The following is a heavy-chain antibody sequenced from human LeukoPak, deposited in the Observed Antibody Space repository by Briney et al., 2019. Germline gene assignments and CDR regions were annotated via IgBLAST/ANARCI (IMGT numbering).Heavy chain of an antibody. CDR2: ISSSGSTI. CDR1: GFTFSGYY. Sequence: PGGSLRLSCAACGFTFSGYYMSWIRQAPGKGLEWVSYISSSGSTIYYADSVKGRFTISRDNAKNSLYLQMNSLRAEDTAVYYCARAMYSSGWYENRDAFDIWGQGTMVTVSS. V-gene: IGHV3-11*01. D-gene: IGHD6-19*01. CDR3: ARAMYSSGWYENRDAFDI. J-gene: IGHJ3*02.